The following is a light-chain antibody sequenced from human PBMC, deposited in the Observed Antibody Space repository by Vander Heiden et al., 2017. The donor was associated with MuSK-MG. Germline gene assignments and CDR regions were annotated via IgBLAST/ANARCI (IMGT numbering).Light chain of an antibody. CDR1: SSNIGAGYD. V-gene: IGLV1-40*01. J-gene: IGLJ2*01. CDR3: QSYDSSLSAYVV. CDR2: GNS. Sequence: QSVLTPPPSVSGAPGQRVTIPCPGTSSNIGAGYDVHWYQQLPGKAPKLLLYGNSNRPSGVPDRFSGSKSGTSASLAITGLQAEDEADYHCQSYDSSLSAYVVFGGGTKLTVL.